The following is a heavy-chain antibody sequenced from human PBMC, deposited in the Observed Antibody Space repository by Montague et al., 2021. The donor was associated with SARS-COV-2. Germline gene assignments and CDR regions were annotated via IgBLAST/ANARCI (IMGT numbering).Heavy chain of an antibody. D-gene: IGHD5-12*01. V-gene: IGHV3-23*01. CDR2: ISGAGVRI. Sequence: SLRLSCAASGFSFSRYAMSWVRQAPGKGLEWVSGISGAGVRIYYXDSVKGRFTISRDNSKNTLDVQMNSLRAEDTAVYYCVKVRDSGYDYPNGFDSWGQGTLVTVSS. J-gene: IGHJ5*01. CDR1: GFSFSRYA. CDR3: VKVRDSGYDYPNGFDS.